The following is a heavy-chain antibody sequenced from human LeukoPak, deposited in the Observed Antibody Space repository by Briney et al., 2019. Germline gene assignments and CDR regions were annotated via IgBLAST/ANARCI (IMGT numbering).Heavy chain of an antibody. CDR1: GYTFINYW. CDR3: ARRGYCSSTSCYASFAFDY. V-gene: IGHV5-51*01. CDR2: IYPGDSDT. Sequence: GESLKISCKGSGYTFINYWIGWVRQMPGKGLELMGIIYPGDSDTRYSPSFQGQVTISADKSISTAYLQWSSLKASDTAMYYCARRGYCSSTSCYASFAFDYWGQGTLVTVSS. D-gene: IGHD2-2*01. J-gene: IGHJ4*02.